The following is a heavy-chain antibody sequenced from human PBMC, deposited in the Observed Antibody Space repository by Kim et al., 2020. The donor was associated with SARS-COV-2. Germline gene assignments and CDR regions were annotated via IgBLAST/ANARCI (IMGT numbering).Heavy chain of an antibody. D-gene: IGHD3-22*01. CDR3: ARDLYYYDSSGYYTHFDL. CDR2: INHSGST. V-gene: IGHV4-34*01. Sequence: SETLSLTCAVYGGSFSGYYWSWIRQPPGKGLEWIGEINHSGSTNYNPSLKSRVTISVDTSKNQFSLKLSSVTAADTAVYYCARDLYYYDSSGYYTHFDL. CDR1: GGSFSGYY. J-gene: IGHJ2*01.